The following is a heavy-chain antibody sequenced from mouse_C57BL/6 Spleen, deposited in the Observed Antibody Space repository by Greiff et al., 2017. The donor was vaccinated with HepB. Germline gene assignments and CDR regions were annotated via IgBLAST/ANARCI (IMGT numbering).Heavy chain of an antibody. D-gene: IGHD2-4*01. CDR2: IYPGDGDT. CDR3: ARDGDYDYDRFAY. J-gene: IGHJ3*01. Sequence: VKLLESGAELVKPGASVKISCKASGYAFSSYWMNWVKQRPGKGLEWIGQIYPGDGDTNYNGKFKGKATLTADKSSSTAYMQLSSLTSEDSAVYFCARDGDYDYDRFAYWGQGTLVTVSA. V-gene: IGHV1-80*01. CDR1: GYAFSSYW.